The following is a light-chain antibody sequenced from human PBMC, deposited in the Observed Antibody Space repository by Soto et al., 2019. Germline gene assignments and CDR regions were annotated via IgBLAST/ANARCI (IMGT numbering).Light chain of an antibody. J-gene: IGKJ1*01. Sequence: EMVVTHSPATLSMSPGGRSTLSCRTSESISRNLAWYQQKLGQAPRLLIYDASTRATGIPARFSGSGSGTEFTLKISSLQSEDFAVSYWQQYRGARPQFVQGTKVDI. V-gene: IGKV3-15*01. CDR3: QQYRGARPQ. CDR2: DAS. CDR1: ESISRN.